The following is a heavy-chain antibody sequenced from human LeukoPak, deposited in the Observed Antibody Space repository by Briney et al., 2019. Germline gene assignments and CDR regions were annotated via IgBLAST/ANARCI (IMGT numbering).Heavy chain of an antibody. CDR1: GFTFDDYA. Sequence: GRSLRLSCAASGFTFDDYAMHWVRQAPGKGLEWVSGISWNSGSIGYADSVKGRFTISRDNAKNSLYLQMNSLRVEDTALYYCAKDTVSSGVDYWGQGTLVTVSS. V-gene: IGHV3-9*01. D-gene: IGHD6-25*01. J-gene: IGHJ4*02. CDR3: AKDTVSSGVDY. CDR2: ISWNSGSI.